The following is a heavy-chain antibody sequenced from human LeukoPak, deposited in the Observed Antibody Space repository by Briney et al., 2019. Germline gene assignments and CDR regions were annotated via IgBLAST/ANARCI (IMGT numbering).Heavy chain of an antibody. J-gene: IGHJ4*02. Sequence: ASVKVSCKTSGYTFTSYLLHWVRLAPGQSLEWMGWINAGNGNTKYSQRFQGRVTLSRDTSATTAYMELGDLTSEDTAVYYCARTYYSASGSYPHWGQGTLVTVSS. D-gene: IGHD3-10*01. CDR1: GYTFTSYL. V-gene: IGHV1-3*01. CDR2: INAGNGNT. CDR3: ARTYYSASGSYPH.